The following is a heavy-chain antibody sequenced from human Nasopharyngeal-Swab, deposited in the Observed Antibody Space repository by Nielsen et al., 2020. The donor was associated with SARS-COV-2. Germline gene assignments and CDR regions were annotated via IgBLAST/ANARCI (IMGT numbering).Heavy chain of an antibody. Sequence: ASVKVSCKASGYTFTSYGINWVRQAPGQGLEWMGWISAYNGNTNYAQKLQGRVTMTTDTSTSTAFMELRSLRSDDTAVYYCARGFSGLSALLCSSTSCLDAFDIWGQGTVVTVTS. CDR1: GYTFTSYG. CDR3: ARGFSGLSALLCSSTSCLDAFDI. CDR2: ISAYNGNT. V-gene: IGHV1-18*01. J-gene: IGHJ3*02. D-gene: IGHD2-2*01.